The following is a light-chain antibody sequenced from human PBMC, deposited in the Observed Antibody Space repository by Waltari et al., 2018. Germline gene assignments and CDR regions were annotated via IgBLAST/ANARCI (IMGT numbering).Light chain of an antibody. J-gene: IGKJ4*01. Sequence: DIVMTQSPLSLSVTPGEPASISCRSTLSILHINVYNYLDLYLQKPGQSPHHLIYMGSQRSSGVPDRFSGNGSGTNFTLTISRVDAEDVGIYYCLQALQSPLSFGGGTKVEIK. CDR2: MGS. CDR1: LSILHINVYNY. V-gene: IGKV2-28*01. CDR3: LQALQSPLS.